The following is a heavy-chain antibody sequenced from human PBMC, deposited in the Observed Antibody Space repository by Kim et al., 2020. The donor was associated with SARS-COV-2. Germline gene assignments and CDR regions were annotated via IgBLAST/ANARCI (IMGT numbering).Heavy chain of an antibody. V-gene: IGHV3-21*01. Sequence: GGSLRPSCAASGFTFSSYSMNWVRQAPGKGLEWVSSISSSSSYIYYADSVKGRFTISRDNAKNSLYLQMNSLRAEDTAVYYCARAYSSGWAYFDYWGQGNLVTVSS. CDR2: ISSSSSYI. CDR3: ARAYSSGWAYFDY. D-gene: IGHD6-19*01. CDR1: GFTFSSYS. J-gene: IGHJ4*02.